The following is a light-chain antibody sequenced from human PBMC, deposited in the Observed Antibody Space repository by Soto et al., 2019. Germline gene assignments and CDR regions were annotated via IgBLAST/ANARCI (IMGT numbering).Light chain of an antibody. CDR3: QQRSNWPPLT. CDR2: DAS. Sequence: EIVLTQSPDTLSLSPGERATLSCRASQSVSSYLAWYQQKPGQAPRLLIDDASNRTTGIPARFSGSGSGTDFTLTISSLEPEDFAVHYCQQRSNWPPLTFGGGTKVEIK. J-gene: IGKJ4*01. CDR1: QSVSSY. V-gene: IGKV3-11*01.